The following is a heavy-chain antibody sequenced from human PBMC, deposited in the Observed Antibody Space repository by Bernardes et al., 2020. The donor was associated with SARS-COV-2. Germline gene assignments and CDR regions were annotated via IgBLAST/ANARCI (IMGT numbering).Heavy chain of an antibody. CDR1: GFTFSSYS. J-gene: IGHJ4*02. V-gene: IGHV3-48*04. CDR3: AKGQWLVDFDY. D-gene: IGHD6-19*01. Sequence: GGSLRLSCAASGFTFSSYSMNWVRQAPGKGLEWVSYISSSSSTIYYADSVKGRFTISRDNAKNSLYLQMNSLRAEDTAVYYCAKGQWLVDFDYWGQGTLVTVSS. CDR2: ISSSSSTI.